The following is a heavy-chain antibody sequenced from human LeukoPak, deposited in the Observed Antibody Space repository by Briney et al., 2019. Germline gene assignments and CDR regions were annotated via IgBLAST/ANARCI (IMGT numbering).Heavy chain of an antibody. Sequence: ASVKVSCKPSGYNFPRYGIRCVRQAPAQGLEWMGWISAYSGNPNYAQKFQDRVTLTTDTSTSTAYMELRSLRSDDKAVYYCARGVNCAFDYWGERTLVTVSS. CDR3: ARGVNCAFDY. V-gene: IGHV1-18*01. J-gene: IGHJ4*02. CDR2: ISAYSGNP. D-gene: IGHD1-1*01. CDR1: GYNFPRYG.